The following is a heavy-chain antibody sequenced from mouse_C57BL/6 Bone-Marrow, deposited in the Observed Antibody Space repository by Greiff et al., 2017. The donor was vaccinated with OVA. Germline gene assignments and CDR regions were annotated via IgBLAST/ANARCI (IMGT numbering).Heavy chain of an antibody. J-gene: IGHJ4*01. CDR3: ARGLYAMDY. CDR1: GFTFSDYG. D-gene: IGHD3-1*01. CDR2: ISSGSSTI. Sequence: EVQLQQSGGGLVKPGGSLKLSCAASGFTFSDYGMHWVRQAPEKGLEWVAYISSGSSTIYYADTVKGRFTISRDNAKNTLFLQMTSLRSEDTAMYYCARGLYAMDYWGQGTSVTVSS. V-gene: IGHV5-17*01.